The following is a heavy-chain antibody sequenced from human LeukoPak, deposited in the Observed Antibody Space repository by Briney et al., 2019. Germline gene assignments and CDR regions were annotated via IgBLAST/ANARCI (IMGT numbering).Heavy chain of an antibody. CDR1: GFTFSNYA. CDR3: ARQQQQLTYNWFDP. Sequence: GGSLRLSCAASGFTFSNYAMHWVRQAPGKGLEYVSSISSNGGYTYYANSVRGRFSISRDNSKNTLYLQMGSLRAEDMAVYYCARQQQQLTYNWFDPWGQGTLATVSS. CDR2: ISSNGGYT. D-gene: IGHD6-13*01. V-gene: IGHV3-64*01. J-gene: IGHJ5*02.